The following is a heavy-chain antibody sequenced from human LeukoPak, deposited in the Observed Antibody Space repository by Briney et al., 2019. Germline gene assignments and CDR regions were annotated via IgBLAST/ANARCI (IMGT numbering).Heavy chain of an antibody. CDR3: ARNGYYYDSSGQYYFDY. CDR2: IYYSGST. D-gene: IGHD3-22*01. J-gene: IGHJ4*02. Sequence: SETLSLTCTVSGGSISSYYWSWIRQPPGKGLEWIGYIYYSGSTNYNPSLKSRVTISVDTSKNQFSLKLSSVTAADTAVYYCARNGYYYDSSGQYYFDYWGQGTLVTVSS. V-gene: IGHV4-59*01. CDR1: GGSISSYY.